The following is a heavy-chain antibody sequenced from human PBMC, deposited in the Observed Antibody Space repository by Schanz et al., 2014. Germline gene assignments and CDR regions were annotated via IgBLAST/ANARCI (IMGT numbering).Heavy chain of an antibody. CDR3: ARGRGFYDY. V-gene: IGHV1-69*09. CDR1: GYTFTAYG. Sequence: VQSVHSGTEVQKLGASVKVSCQTSGYTFTAYGINWVRQAPGQGLEWMGRIISILGIPNYAQKFQGRVTFTADKSTSTAYMELSSLKSEDTAVHYCARGRGFYDYWGQGTLVTVSA. J-gene: IGHJ4*02. D-gene: IGHD3-10*01. CDR2: IISILGIP.